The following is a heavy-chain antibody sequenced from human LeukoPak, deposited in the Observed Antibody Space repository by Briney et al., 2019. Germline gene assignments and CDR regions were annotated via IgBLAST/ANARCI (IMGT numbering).Heavy chain of an antibody. CDR3: ARSGHYGDYVNY. J-gene: IGHJ4*02. D-gene: IGHD4-17*01. CDR1: GYSISSGYY. CDR2: IYHSGST. V-gene: IGHV4-38-2*02. Sequence: PSETLSLTCTVSGYSISSGYYWGWIRQPPGKGLEWIGSIYHSGSTYYNPSLKSRVTISVDTSKNQFSLKLSSVTAADTAVYYCARSGHYGDYVNYWGQGTLVTVSS.